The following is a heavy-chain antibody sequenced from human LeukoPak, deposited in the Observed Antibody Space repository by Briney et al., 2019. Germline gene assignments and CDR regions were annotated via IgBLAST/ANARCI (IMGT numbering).Heavy chain of an antibody. CDR3: ARHETVLRYFDWLLYGALDY. J-gene: IGHJ4*02. CDR1: GGSFSGYY. Sequence: PSGTLSLTCAVYGGSFSGYYWSWIRQPPGKGLEWIGEINHSGSTNYNPSLKSRVTISVDTSKNQFSLKLSSVTAADTAVYYCARHETVLRYFDWLLYGALDYWGQGTLVTVSS. D-gene: IGHD3-9*01. V-gene: IGHV4-34*01. CDR2: INHSGST.